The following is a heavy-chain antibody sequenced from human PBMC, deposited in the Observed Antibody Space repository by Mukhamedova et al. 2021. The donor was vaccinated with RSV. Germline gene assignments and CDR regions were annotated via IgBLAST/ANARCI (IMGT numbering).Heavy chain of an antibody. CDR3: ANVWIYAI. V-gene: IGHV3-23*01. CDR2: ISGSGDGT. Sequence: GKGLEWVSSISGSGDGTYYGDSVKGRFTISRDNSKNTLYLQMDSLTVEDMAVYYCANVWIYAIGGQGTLVTVSS. J-gene: IGHJ4*02. D-gene: IGHD3-16*01.